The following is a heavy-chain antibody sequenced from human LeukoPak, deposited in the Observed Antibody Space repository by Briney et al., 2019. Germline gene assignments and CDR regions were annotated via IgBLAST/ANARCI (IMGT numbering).Heavy chain of an antibody. CDR1: GFTFSDYY. CDR3: ARDQGGSYYPWFDP. D-gene: IGHD1-26*01. CDR2: ISSGSTI. V-gene: IGHV3-11*04. Sequence: PGGSLRLSCAASGFTFSDYYMSWIRQAPGKGLEWVSYISSGSTIYYADSVKGRFTISRDNAKNSLYLQMNSLRAEDTAVYYCARDQGGSYYPWFDPWGQGTLVTVSS. J-gene: IGHJ5*02.